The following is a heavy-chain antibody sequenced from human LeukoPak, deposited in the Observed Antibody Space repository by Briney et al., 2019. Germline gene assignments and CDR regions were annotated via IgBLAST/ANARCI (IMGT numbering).Heavy chain of an antibody. CDR2: ISYDGDNQ. Sequence: GGSLRLSCAASGSIFSSYGMHWVRQAPGKGLEWVAVISYDGDNQYYAESMKGRFTISRDNSKNTLYLQMNSLRAEDTAVYYCAKDIRYGPLGRFYMDVWGKGTTVTISS. V-gene: IGHV3-30*18. CDR1: GSIFSSYG. D-gene: IGHD1-14*01. J-gene: IGHJ6*03. CDR3: AKDIRYGPLGRFYMDV.